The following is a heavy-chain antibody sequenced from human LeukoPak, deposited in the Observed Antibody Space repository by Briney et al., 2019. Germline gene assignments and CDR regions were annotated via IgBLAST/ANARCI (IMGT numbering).Heavy chain of an antibody. CDR1: GGSISSYY. CDR3: ASSGKTAHFDY. J-gene: IGHJ4*02. Sequence: SETLSLTCTVSGGSISSYYWSWIRQPAGKGLEWIGRIYTSGSTNYNPSLKSRVTMSVDTSKNQFSLKLSSMTAADTAVYYCASSGKTAHFDYWGQGTLVTVSS. D-gene: IGHD6-13*01. CDR2: IYTSGST. V-gene: IGHV4-4*07.